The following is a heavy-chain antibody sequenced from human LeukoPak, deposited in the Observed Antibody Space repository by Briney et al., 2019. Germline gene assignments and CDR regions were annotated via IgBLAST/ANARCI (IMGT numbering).Heavy chain of an antibody. CDR1: GLTFSSYA. D-gene: IGHD6-13*01. V-gene: IGHV3-23*01. Sequence: QPGGSLRLSCAASGLTFSSYAMSWVPQAPGKGLERVSAISGSGGSTCYADSVKGLFTISTDNSKNTLYLQINSLRAEDTAVYYCAKNRGSSWSLFDYWGQGTLVTVSS. CDR2: ISGSGGST. J-gene: IGHJ4*02. CDR3: AKNRGSSWSLFDY.